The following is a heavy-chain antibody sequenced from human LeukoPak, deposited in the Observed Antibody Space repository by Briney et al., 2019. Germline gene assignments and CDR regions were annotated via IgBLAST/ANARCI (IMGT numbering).Heavy chain of an antibody. D-gene: IGHD2-2*01. CDR3: ARDGGYCSSISCSNNWFDP. Sequence: ASVKVSCKASGYTFINYRISWVRQAPGQGLEWMVWISTYNGNPNYAQKLQGRVTMTTDTSTNTAYMELRSLRSDDTAVYYCARDGGYCSSISCSNNWFDPWGQGTLVTVSS. V-gene: IGHV1-18*01. J-gene: IGHJ5*02. CDR1: GYTFINYR. CDR2: ISTYNGNP.